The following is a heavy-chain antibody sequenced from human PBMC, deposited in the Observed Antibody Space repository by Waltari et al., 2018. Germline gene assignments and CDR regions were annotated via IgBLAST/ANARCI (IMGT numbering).Heavy chain of an antibody. V-gene: IGHV4-30-2*01. D-gene: IGHD6-13*01. CDR2: IYHSGST. CDR1: AGSFSSGGYS. CDR3: ASGYSSSWLYYYYYYMDV. J-gene: IGHJ6*03. Sequence: QLQLQESGSGLVKPSQTLSPTCAVSAGSFSSGGYSSSWIRPPPGKGLEWIGYIYHSGSTYYNPSLKSRVTISVDRSKNQFSLKLSSVTAADTAVYYCASGYSSSWLYYYYYYMDVWGKGTTVTISS.